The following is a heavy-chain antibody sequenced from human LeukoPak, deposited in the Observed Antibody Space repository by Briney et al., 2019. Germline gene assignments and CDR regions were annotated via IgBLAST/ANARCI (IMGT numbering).Heavy chain of an antibody. CDR2: IYYSGST. J-gene: IGHJ4*02. V-gene: IGHV4-59*08. Sequence: SETLSLTCTVSGGSVTNYWWSWIRQPPGRGLEWIGYIYYSGSTNYNPSLKSRVTISVDTSKNQFSLKLSSVTAADTAVYYCARSDYHMVYWGQGTLVTVSS. CDR1: GGSVTNYW. CDR3: ARSDYHMVY. D-gene: IGHD4-17*01.